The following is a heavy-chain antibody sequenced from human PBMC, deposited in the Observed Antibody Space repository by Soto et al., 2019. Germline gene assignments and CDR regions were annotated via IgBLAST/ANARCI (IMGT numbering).Heavy chain of an antibody. CDR2: IWYDGSNK. V-gene: IGHV3-33*01. CDR1: GFTFSAYG. Sequence: GGSLRLSCAASGFTFSAYGMHWVRQAPGKGLEWVAVIWYDGSNKYYVDSVKGRFTISRDDSKNTLYLQMNSLRAEDTAVYYCARETGAPLYGMDVWRQGTTVTVSS. J-gene: IGHJ6*02. CDR3: ARETGAPLYGMDV. D-gene: IGHD7-27*01.